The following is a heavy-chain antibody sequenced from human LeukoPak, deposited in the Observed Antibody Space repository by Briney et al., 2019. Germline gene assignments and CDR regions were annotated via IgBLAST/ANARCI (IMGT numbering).Heavy chain of an antibody. D-gene: IGHD6-13*01. Sequence: PSETLSLTCTVSGGSISSGGYYWSWIRQPPGKGLEWIGYIYHSGSTYYNPSLKSRVTISVDRSKNQFSLKLSSVTAADTAVYYCARTSGGEYREQQLDYWGQGTLVTVSS. CDR2: IYHSGST. CDR1: GGSISSGGYY. V-gene: IGHV4-30-2*01. CDR3: ARTSGGEYREQQLDY. J-gene: IGHJ4*02.